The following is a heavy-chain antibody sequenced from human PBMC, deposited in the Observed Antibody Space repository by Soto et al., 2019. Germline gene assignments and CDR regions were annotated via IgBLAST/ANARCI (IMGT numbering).Heavy chain of an antibody. CDR2: IWYDGSNK. J-gene: IGHJ6*02. D-gene: IGHD1-26*01. CDR1: GFTFSSYG. V-gene: IGHV3-33*01. Sequence: QVQLVESGGGVVQPGRSLRLSCAASGFTFSSYGMHWVRQAPGKGLEWVAVIWYDGSNKYYADSVKGRFTISRDNSKNTLYLQMNSLRAEDTAVYYCARDGQSGARMDVWGQGTTVTVSS. CDR3: ARDGQSGARMDV.